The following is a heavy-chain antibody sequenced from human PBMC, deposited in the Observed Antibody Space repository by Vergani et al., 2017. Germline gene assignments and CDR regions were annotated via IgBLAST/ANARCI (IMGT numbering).Heavy chain of an antibody. CDR1: GYSFTSYW. V-gene: IGHV5-51*01. J-gene: IGHJ6*03. CDR2: IYPGDSDT. CDR3: ARQGRDIDDYYYYYYMDV. Sequence: EVQLVQSGAEVKKPGESLKISCKGSGYSFTSYWIGWVRQMPGKGLEWMGIIYPGDSDTRYSPSFQGQVTISADKSISTAYLQWNSLKASDTAMYYCARQGRDIDDYYYYYYMDVWGKGTTVTVSS. D-gene: IGHD3-9*01.